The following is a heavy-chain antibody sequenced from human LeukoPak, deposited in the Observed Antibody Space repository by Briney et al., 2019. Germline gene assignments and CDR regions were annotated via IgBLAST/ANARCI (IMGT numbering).Heavy chain of an antibody. J-gene: IGHJ3*02. Sequence: SQTLSLTCAISGDSVSSNSAAWTWIRQSPSRGLEWLGRTYYRSKWYNDYAVSVKSRITVNPDTSRNQFSLQLNSVTPEDTAVYYCTRARDAFTRKCVFDIWGQGTMVTVSS. CDR3: TRARDAFTRKCVFDI. D-gene: IGHD3-16*01. CDR2: TYYRSKWYN. CDR1: GDSVSSNSAA. V-gene: IGHV6-1*01.